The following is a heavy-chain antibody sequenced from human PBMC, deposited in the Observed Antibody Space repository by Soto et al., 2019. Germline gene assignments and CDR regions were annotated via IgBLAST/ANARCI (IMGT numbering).Heavy chain of an antibody. CDR2: INAGNGNT. J-gene: IGHJ6*02. D-gene: IGHD3-10*01. Sequence: GASVRVSCKASGYTFTSYAMHWVRQAPGQRLEWMGWINAGNGNTKYAQKFQGWVTVTRDTSISTAYMELSRLRSDDTAVYYCARGMNPGSGSYSGYYYYYGMDVWGQGTTVTVSS. CDR3: ARGMNPGSGSYSGYYYYYGMDV. CDR1: GYTFTSYA. V-gene: IGHV1-3*01.